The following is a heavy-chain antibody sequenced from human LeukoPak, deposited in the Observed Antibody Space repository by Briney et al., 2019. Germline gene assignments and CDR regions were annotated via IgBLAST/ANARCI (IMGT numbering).Heavy chain of an antibody. Sequence: PSQTLSLTCTVSGGSISSSSYYWGWIRQPPGKGLEWIGSIYYSGSTYYNPSLKSRVTISVDTSKNQFSLKLSSVTAADTAVYYCASSPRTQSSLNDFDYWGQGTLVTVSS. D-gene: IGHD1-1*01. V-gene: IGHV4-39*07. CDR3: ASSPRTQSSLNDFDY. CDR1: GGSISSSSYY. CDR2: IYYSGST. J-gene: IGHJ4*02.